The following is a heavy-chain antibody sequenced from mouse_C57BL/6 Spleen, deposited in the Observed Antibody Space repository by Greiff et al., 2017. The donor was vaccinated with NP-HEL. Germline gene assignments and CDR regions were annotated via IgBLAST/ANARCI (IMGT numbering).Heavy chain of an antibody. J-gene: IGHJ1*03. CDR2: INPSSGYT. CDR1: GYTFTSYT. V-gene: IGHV1-4*01. D-gene: IGHD2-2*01. CDR3: VSRGYDGYFDV. Sequence: VQLQQSGAELARPGASVKMSCKASGYTFTSYTMHWVKQRPGQGLEWIGYINPSSGYTKYNQKFKDKATLTADKSSSTAYMQLSSLTSEDSAVYYCVSRGYDGYFDVWGTGTTVTVSS.